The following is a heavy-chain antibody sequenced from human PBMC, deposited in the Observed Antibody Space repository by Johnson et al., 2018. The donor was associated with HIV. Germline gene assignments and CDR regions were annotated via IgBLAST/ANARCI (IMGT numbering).Heavy chain of an antibody. CDR2: ISWNSGSI. J-gene: IGHJ3*02. Sequence: QVQLVESGGGLVKPGGSLRLSCAASGFTFSDYYMSWIRQAPGKGLEWVSGISWNSGSIGYADSVKGRFTISRDNAKNTLYLQMNSLRAEDTAVYYCAREGAAAGPTDAFDIWGQGTMVTVSS. CDR1: GFTFSDYY. CDR3: AREGAAAGPTDAFDI. V-gene: IGHV3-11*04. D-gene: IGHD6-13*01.